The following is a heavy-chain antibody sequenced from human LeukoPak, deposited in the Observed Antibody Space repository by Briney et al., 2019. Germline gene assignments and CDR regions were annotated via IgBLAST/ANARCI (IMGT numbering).Heavy chain of an antibody. V-gene: IGHV3-21*01. CDR1: GFTFSSYS. D-gene: IGHD4-23*01. Sequence: GGSLRLSCAASGFTFSSYSMNWVRQAPGKGLEWVSSISSSSSYIYYADSVKGRFTISRDNAKNSLYLQMNSLRDEDTAVYYCARGGYSTVVTPFDYWGQGTLVTVSS. CDR2: ISSSSSYI. J-gene: IGHJ4*02. CDR3: ARGGYSTVVTPFDY.